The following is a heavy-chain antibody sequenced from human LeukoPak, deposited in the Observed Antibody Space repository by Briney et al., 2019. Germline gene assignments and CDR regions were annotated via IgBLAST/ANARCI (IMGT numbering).Heavy chain of an antibody. CDR2: IYYSGST. CDR1: GGSISSRSYY. J-gene: IGHJ5*02. D-gene: IGHD5-18*01. CDR3: ARYSYGGEDWFDP. V-gene: IGHV4-39*01. Sequence: PSETLSLTCTVSGGSISSRSYYWGWIRQPPGKGLEWIGSIYYSGSTYYNPSLKSRVTISVDTSKNQFSLNLNSVTAADTAVYYCARYSYGGEDWFDPWGKGTLVTVSS.